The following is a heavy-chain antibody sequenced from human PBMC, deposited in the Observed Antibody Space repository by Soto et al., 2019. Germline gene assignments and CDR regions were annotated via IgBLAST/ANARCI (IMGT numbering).Heavy chain of an antibody. CDR1: GYMFVTYG. J-gene: IGHJ4*02. CDR2: ISAYNGNT. V-gene: IGHV1-18*01. D-gene: IGHD3-10*01. CDR3: ARDLDGSGSYYTDY. Sequence: ASVKVSCKASGYMFVTYGINWVRQAPGQGLEWMGWISAYNGNTKYAQNLQGRVTMTTDASTSTAYMEMRSLRSDDTAVYYCARDLDGSGSYYTDYWGPGTLVTV.